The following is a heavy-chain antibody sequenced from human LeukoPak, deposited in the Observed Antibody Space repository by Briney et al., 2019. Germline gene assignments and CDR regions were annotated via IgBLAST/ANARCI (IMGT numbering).Heavy chain of an antibody. V-gene: IGHV3-7*03. CDR1: GFTFSSYW. J-gene: IGHJ6*04. Sequence: GGSLRLSCAASGFTFSSYWMSWVRQAPGKGLEWVANIKQDGSEKYYVDSVKGRFTISRDNAKNSLYLQMNSLRAEDTAVYYCARVGEDIVVVPAAMPFYYYYGMDVWGKGTTVTVSS. CDR2: IKQDGSEK. CDR3: ARVGEDIVVVPAAMPFYYYYGMDV. D-gene: IGHD2-2*01.